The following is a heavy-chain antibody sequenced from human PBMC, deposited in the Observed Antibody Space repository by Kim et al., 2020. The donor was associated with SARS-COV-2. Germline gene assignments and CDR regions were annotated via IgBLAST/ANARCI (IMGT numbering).Heavy chain of an antibody. CDR2: IVVGSGNT. CDR3: AAGYSSSWYYYYGMDV. Sequence: SVKVSCKASGFTFTSPAVQWVRQARGQRLVWIGWIVVGSGNTNYAQKFQERVTITRDMSTSTAYMELSSLRSEVTAVYYCAAGYSSSWYYYYGMDVWGQGNKVTISS. J-gene: IGHJ6*02. CDR1: GFTFTSPA. D-gene: IGHD6-13*01. V-gene: IGHV1-58*01.